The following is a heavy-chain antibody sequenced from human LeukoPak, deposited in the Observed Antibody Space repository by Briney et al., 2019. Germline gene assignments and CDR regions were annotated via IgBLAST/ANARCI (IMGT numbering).Heavy chain of an antibody. J-gene: IGHJ6*03. Sequence: ASVKVSCKASGGTFSSYDINWVRQATGQGLEWMGWMNPNSGNTGYAQKFQGRVTITRNTSISTAYMELSSLRSEDTAVYYCARSPLRRSTIFGVVIMDYYMDVWGKGTTVTVSS. CDR1: GGTFSSYD. CDR2: MNPNSGNT. CDR3: ARSPLRRSTIFGVVIMDYYMDV. D-gene: IGHD3-3*01. V-gene: IGHV1-8*03.